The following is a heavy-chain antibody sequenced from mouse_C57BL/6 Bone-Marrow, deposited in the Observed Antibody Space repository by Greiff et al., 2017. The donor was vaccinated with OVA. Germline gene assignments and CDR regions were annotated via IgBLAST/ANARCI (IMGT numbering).Heavy chain of an antibody. Sequence: VQLQQSGAELVRPGASVKLSCTASGFNIKDDYMHWVKQRPEQGLEWIGWIDPENGDTEYASKFQGKATITADTSSNTAYQQLSSLTSEDTAVYYCTKDYYGSSYHYAMDYWGQGTSVTVSS. CDR1: GFNIKDDY. CDR3: TKDYYGSSYHYAMDY. V-gene: IGHV14-4*01. J-gene: IGHJ4*01. CDR2: IDPENGDT. D-gene: IGHD1-1*01.